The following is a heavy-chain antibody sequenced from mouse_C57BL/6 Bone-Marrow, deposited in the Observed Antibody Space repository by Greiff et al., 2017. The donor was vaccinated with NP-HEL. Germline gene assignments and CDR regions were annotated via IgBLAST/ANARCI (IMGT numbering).Heavy chain of an antibody. J-gene: IGHJ3*01. V-gene: IGHV5-4*03. CDR3: ARGNWDWFAY. CDR2: ISDGGSYT. CDR1: GFTFSSYA. Sequence: EVKLQESGGGLVKPGGSLKLSCAASGFTFSSYAMSWVRQTPEKRLEWVATISDGGSYTYYPDNVKGRFTISRDNAKNNLYLQMSHLKSEDTAMYYCARGNWDWFAYWGQGTRVTVSA. D-gene: IGHD4-1*02.